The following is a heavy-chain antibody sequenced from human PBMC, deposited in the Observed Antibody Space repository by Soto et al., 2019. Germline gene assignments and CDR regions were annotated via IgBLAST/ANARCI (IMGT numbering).Heavy chain of an antibody. CDR2: IYHGGST. J-gene: IGHJ6*02. CDR3: ARLSFSYGVDV. CDR1: GGSISSANW. Sequence: SETLSLTCAVSGGSISSANWWTWVRQPPGKGLEWIGEIYHGGSTSYNPSLKSRVTLSLDKFKNHFSLNLTSVTATDTAVYYCARLSFSYGVDVWGQGTTVTVSS. V-gene: IGHV4-4*02.